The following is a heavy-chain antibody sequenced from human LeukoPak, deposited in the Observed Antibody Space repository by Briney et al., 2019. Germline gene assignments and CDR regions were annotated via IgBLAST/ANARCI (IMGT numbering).Heavy chain of an antibody. J-gene: IGHJ4*02. Sequence: SETLSLTCTVSDDSITIYYWTWIRQPPGKGLEWIGYIDHTGITNYNPSLNSRVTISRDTSKNHFSLELSSATAADTAVYYCARVNSGSYSYYFDYWGQGTLVTVSS. CDR1: DDSITIYY. V-gene: IGHV4-59*12. CDR3: ARVNSGSYSYYFDY. D-gene: IGHD1-26*01. CDR2: IDHTGIT.